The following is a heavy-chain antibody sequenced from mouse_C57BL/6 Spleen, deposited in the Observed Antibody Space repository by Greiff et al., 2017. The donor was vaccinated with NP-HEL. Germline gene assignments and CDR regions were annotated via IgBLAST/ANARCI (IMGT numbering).Heavy chain of an antibody. V-gene: IGHV5-17*01. CDR1: GFTFSDYG. CDR3: ARREAYDAMDY. J-gene: IGHJ4*01. CDR2: ISSGSSTI. Sequence: EVQGVESGGGLVKPGGSLKLSCAASGFTFSDYGMHWVRQAPEKGLEWVAYISSGSSTIYYADTVKGRFTISRDNAKNTLFLQMTSLRSEDTAMYYCARREAYDAMDYWGQGTSVTVSS.